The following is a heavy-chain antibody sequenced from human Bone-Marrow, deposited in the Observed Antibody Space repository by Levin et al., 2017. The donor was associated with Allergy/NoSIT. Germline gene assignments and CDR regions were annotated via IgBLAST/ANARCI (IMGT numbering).Heavy chain of an antibody. Sequence: PGGSLRLSCAASGFSFSRYGMNWVRQAPGKGPQWISYISFSSNTIYYTGSVKGRFTVSRDNAKNSLYLQMNSLTEDDTAVYYCARWGVWFGDLPLDSWGQGTLVTVSS. D-gene: IGHD3-10*01. V-gene: IGHV3-48*02. CDR1: GFSFSRYG. J-gene: IGHJ4*02. CDR3: ARWGVWFGDLPLDS. CDR2: ISFSSNTI.